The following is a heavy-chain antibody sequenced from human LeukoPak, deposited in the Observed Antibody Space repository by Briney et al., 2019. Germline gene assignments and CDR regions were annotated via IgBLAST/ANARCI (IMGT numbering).Heavy chain of an antibody. Sequence: ASVKVSCKASGYTFTSYGISWVQQAPGQGLEWMGWISAYNGNTNYAQKLQGRVTMTTDTSTSTAYMELRSLRSDDTAVYYCARGLQENLAWLTAFSAFDVWGPGTMVTVSS. V-gene: IGHV1-18*01. J-gene: IGHJ3*01. CDR1: GYTFTSYG. D-gene: IGHD5-24*01. CDR2: ISAYNGNT. CDR3: ARGLQENLAWLTAFSAFDV.